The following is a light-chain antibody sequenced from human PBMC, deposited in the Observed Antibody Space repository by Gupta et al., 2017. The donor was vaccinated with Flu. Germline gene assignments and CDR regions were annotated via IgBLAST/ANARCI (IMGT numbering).Light chain of an antibody. CDR1: SSDVGGYNY. CDR2: DVS. J-gene: IGLJ3*02. V-gene: IGLV2-14*04. CDR3: SSYTSSSAWV. Sequence: TSSDVGGYNYVSWYQQHPGKAPNLMIYDVSNRPSGVSNRFSGSKSGNTASLTISGLQAEDEADYYCSSYTSSSAWVFGGGTKLTVL.